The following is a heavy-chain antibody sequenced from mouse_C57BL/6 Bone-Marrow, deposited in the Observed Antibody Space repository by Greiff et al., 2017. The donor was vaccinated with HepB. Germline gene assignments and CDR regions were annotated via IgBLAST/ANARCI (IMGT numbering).Heavy chain of an antibody. Sequence: EVHLVESEGGLVQPGSSMKLSCTASGFTFSDYYMAWVRQVPEKGLEWVANINYDGSSTYYLDSLKSRFIISRDNAKNILYLQMSSLKSEDTATYYCAREGLRGYFDVWGTGTTVTVSS. D-gene: IGHD2-4*01. CDR3: AREGLRGYFDV. V-gene: IGHV5-16*01. CDR1: GFTFSDYY. CDR2: INYDGSST. J-gene: IGHJ1*03.